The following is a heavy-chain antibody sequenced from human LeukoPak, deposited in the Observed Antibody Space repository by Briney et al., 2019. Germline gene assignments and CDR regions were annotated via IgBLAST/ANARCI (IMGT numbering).Heavy chain of an antibody. V-gene: IGHV3-74*01. J-gene: IGHJ4*02. CDR2: VNSDGSST. D-gene: IGHD6-13*01. Sequence: GGSLRLXCAASGLTFSSYWMHWVRQAPGKGLVWVSRVNSDGSSTSYADSVKGRFTISRDNAKNTLYLQMNSLRAEDTAVYYCARARKYYSSSWYYFDYWGQGTLVTVSS. CDR3: ARARKYYSSSWYYFDY. CDR1: GLTFSSYW.